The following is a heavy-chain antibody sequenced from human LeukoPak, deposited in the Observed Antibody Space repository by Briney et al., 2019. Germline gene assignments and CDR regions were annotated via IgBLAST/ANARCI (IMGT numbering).Heavy chain of an antibody. V-gene: IGHV4-4*07. CDR1: GGSISSYY. D-gene: IGHD6-6*01. CDR2: IYTSGST. J-gene: IGHJ4*02. Sequence: KPSETLSLTCTVSGGSISSYYWSWIRQPAGKGLEWIGRIYTSGSTTYNPSLKSRVTMSVDTSKNQFSLKLSSVTAADTAVYYCARVRSAARPDGDYFDYWGQGTLVTVSS. CDR3: ARVRSAARPDGDYFDY.